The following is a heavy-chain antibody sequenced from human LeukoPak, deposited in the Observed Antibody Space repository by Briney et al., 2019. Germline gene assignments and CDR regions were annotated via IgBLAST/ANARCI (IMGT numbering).Heavy chain of an antibody. J-gene: IGHJ4*02. CDR2: ISGSGGST. V-gene: IGHV3-23*01. D-gene: IGHD1-26*01. CDR3: AKSPSGSYPPDY. Sequence: GGTLRLSCAASGFTFSSYGMSWVRQAPGKGLEWVSAISGSGGSTYYADSVKGRFTISRDNSKNTLYLQMNSLRAEDTAVYYCAKSPSGSYPPDYWGQGTLVTVSS. CDR1: GFTFSSYG.